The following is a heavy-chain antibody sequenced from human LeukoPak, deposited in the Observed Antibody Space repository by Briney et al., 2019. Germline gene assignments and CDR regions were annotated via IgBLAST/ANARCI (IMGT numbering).Heavy chain of an antibody. V-gene: IGHV1-8*01. D-gene: IGHD3-22*01. CDR3: ARGPYYYDSSGYYDQDY. Sequence: ASVKVSCKASGYTFTSYDINWVRQATGQGLEWTGWMNPNSGNTGYAQKFQGRVTMTRNTSISTAYMELSSLRSEDTAVYYCARGPYYYDSSGYYDQDYWGQGTLVTVSS. CDR1: GYTFTSYD. J-gene: IGHJ4*02. CDR2: MNPNSGNT.